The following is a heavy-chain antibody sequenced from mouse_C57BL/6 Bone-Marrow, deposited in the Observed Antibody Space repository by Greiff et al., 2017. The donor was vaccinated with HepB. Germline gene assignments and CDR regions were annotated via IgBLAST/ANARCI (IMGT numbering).Heavy chain of an antibody. CDR2: ISNGGGST. CDR1: GFTFSDYY. Sequence: EVQGVESGGGLVQPGGSLKLSCGASGFTFSDYYMYWVRQTPEKRLEWVAYISNGGGSTYYPDTVKGRFTISRDTAKNTLYLQMSRLKSEDTAMYYCARHCPYYYGSISRYFDVWGTGTTVTVSS. D-gene: IGHD1-1*01. CDR3: ARHCPYYYGSISRYFDV. V-gene: IGHV5-12*01. J-gene: IGHJ1*03.